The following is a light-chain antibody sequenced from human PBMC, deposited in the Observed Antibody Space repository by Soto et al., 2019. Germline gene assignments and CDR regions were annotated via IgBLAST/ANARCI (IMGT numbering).Light chain of an antibody. CDR3: QVWEATGDQVV. J-gene: IGLJ2*01. V-gene: IGLV3-21*01. Sequence: SYELTQPPSVSVAPGETARISCGGNNVGSRSVHWYQQKPGQATFLVIYYDSDRPSGIPERFSGSNSGNTATLSISTVEAGDEADYYCQVWEATGDQVVFGGGTKLTVL. CDR1: NVGSRS. CDR2: YDS.